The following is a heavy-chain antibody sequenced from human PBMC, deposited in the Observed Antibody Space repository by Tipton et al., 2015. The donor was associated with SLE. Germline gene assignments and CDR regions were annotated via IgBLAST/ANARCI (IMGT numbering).Heavy chain of an antibody. V-gene: IGHV1-18*01. Sequence: QSGPEVKKPGASVEVSCKASGYTFTTYGISWVRQAPGQGLEWMGWISAYNGNTNYAQKLQGRVTMTTDTSTSTAYMELRSLRSDDTAVYYCVRDPGIAAAPNWFDPWGQGTLVTVSS. CDR3: VRDPGIAAAPNWFDP. CDR1: GYTFTTYG. J-gene: IGHJ5*02. D-gene: IGHD6-13*01. CDR2: ISAYNGNT.